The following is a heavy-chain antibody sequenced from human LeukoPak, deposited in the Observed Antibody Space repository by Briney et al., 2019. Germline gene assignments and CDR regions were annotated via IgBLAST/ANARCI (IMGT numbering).Heavy chain of an antibody. CDR2: IYWDDDK. Sequence: SGPTLVKPTQTLTLTCTFSGFSLSTSGVGVGWIRQPPGKALEWLALIYWDDDKRYSPSLKSRLTITKDTSKNQVVLTMTNMDPVDTATYYCAHRPLITAEWDCAKGFDYWGQGTLVTVSS. J-gene: IGHJ4*02. CDR1: GFSLSTSGVG. CDR3: AHRPLITAEWDCAKGFDY. D-gene: IGHD1-26*01. V-gene: IGHV2-5*02.